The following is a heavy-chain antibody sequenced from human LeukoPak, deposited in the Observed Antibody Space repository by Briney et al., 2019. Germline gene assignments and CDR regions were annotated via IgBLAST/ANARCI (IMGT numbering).Heavy chain of an antibody. CDR1: GFTFSSYS. Sequence: GGSLRLSCAASGFTFSSYSMNWVRQAPGKGLEWVSSISSSSSYIYYADSVKGRFTISRDNAKNSLYLQMNSLRAEDTAVYYCARGVTNSSSGFFDYWGQGTLVTVSS. V-gene: IGHV3-21*01. CDR2: ISSSSSYI. D-gene: IGHD6-6*01. CDR3: ARGVTNSSSGFFDY. J-gene: IGHJ4*02.